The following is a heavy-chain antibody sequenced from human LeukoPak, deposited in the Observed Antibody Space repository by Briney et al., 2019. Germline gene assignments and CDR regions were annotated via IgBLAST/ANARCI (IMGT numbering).Heavy chain of an antibody. J-gene: IGHJ3*02. CDR3: ARDLPGRPAFDI. D-gene: IGHD7-27*01. Sequence: SETLSLTCTVSGGSISSGGYYWSWIRQHPGKGLEWIGYIYYSGSTYYNPSLKSRVTISVDTSKNQFSLKLSSVTAADTAVYYCARDLPGRPAFDIWGQGTMVTVSS. CDR2: IYYSGST. V-gene: IGHV4-31*03. CDR1: GGSISSGGYY.